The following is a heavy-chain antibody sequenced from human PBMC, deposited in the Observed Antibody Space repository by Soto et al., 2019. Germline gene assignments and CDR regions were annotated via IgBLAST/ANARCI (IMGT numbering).Heavy chain of an antibody. D-gene: IGHD2-2*01. CDR3: ARGGPDCSSTSCYLRANWFDP. V-gene: IGHV1-69*01. Sequence: QVQLVESGGGVVQPGRSLRLSCAASGFTFSSYAISWVRQAPGQGLEWMGGIIPIFGTANYAQKFQGRVTITADESTSTAYMELSSLRSEDTAVYYCARGGPDCSSTSCYLRANWFDPWGQGTLVTVSS. CDR2: IIPIFGTA. J-gene: IGHJ5*02. CDR1: GFTFSSYA.